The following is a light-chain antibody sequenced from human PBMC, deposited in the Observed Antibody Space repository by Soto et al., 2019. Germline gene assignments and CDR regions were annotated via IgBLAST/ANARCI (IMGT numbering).Light chain of an antibody. J-gene: IGLJ3*02. CDR1: SSDVGSYNL. CDR2: EVS. V-gene: IGLV2-23*02. CDR3: CSYAGSSTFV. Sequence: QSALTQPASVSVAPGQSITISCTGTSSDVGSYNLVSWYQQHPGKAPKLMIYEVSKRPSGVSNRVSGSKSGNTASLTISGLQAEDEADYYCCSYAGSSTFVFGGGTKLTVL.